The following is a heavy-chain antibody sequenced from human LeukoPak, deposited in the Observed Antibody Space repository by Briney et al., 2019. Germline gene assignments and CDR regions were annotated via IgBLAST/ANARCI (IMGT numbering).Heavy chain of an antibody. CDR2: INTNTGNP. V-gene: IGHV7-4-1*02. Sequence: GASVKVSCKASGYTFTSYAMNWVRQAPGQGLEWMGWINTNTGNPTYARGFTGRFVFSLDTSVSTAYLQISSLKAEDTAVYYCARDLYSSSYWLFDYWGQGTLVTVSS. J-gene: IGHJ4*02. CDR3: ARDLYSSSYWLFDY. CDR1: GYTFTSYA. D-gene: IGHD6-13*01.